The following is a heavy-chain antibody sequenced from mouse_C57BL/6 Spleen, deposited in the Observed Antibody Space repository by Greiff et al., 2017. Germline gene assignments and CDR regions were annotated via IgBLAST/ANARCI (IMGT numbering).Heavy chain of an antibody. CDR2: IYPGDGDT. J-gene: IGHJ1*03. CDR3: ARGDYGSSYCDV. V-gene: IGHV1-80*01. Sequence: QVQLKQSGAELVKPGASVKISCKASCYAFSSYWMNWVKQRPGKGLEWIGQIYPGDGDTNYNGKFKGKATLTADKSSSTTYMQISSLTSEDSAVYFCARGDYGSSYCDVGGTGTTVTVSS. D-gene: IGHD1-1*01. CDR1: CYAFSSYW.